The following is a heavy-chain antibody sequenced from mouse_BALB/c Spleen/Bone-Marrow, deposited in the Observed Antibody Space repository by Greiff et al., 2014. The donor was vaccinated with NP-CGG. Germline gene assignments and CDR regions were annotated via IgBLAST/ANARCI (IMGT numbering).Heavy chain of an antibody. CDR3: ARGIYYYGSSCAY. CDR1: GFTFSSYT. D-gene: IGHD1-1*01. V-gene: IGHV5-12-2*01. CDR2: ISNGGGST. J-gene: IGHJ3*01. Sequence: EVKLVESGGGLVQPGGSLKLSCAASGFTFSSYTMSWVRQTPEKRLEWVAYISNGGGSTYYPDTVKGRFTISRDNAKNTLYLQMSSLKSGDTAMYYCARGIYYYGSSCAYWGQGTLVTVSA.